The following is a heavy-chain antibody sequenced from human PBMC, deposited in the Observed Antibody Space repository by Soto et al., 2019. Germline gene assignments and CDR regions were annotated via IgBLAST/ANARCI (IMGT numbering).Heavy chain of an antibody. CDR3: AKGSLEYSASGDY. J-gene: IGHJ4*02. D-gene: IGHD5-12*01. V-gene: IGHV3-23*01. Sequence: EVQLLESGGGLIQPGGSLRLSCSASGFYFNSYAMMWVRQAPGKGLEWVSVISGSGGGSYFADSAKGRFTISRDNSKNMLYLEMNSLRAEDTARYFCAKGSLEYSASGDYWGQGTLVIVSS. CDR1: GFYFNSYA. CDR2: ISGSGGGS.